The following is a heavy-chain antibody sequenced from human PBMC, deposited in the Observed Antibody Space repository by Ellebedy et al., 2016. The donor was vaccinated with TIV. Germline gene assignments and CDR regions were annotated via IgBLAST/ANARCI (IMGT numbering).Heavy chain of an antibody. J-gene: IGHJ5*02. V-gene: IGHV5-51*01. Sequence: GGSLRLSXKGSGYSFTSYWIGWVRQLPGKGLEWMGIIYPGDSDTRYGPSFQGQVTISADTSISTAYLQWSSLKASDTAMYYCARHRDSGQWLDTNWFDPWGQGTLVTVSS. CDR1: GYSFTSYW. CDR3: ARHRDSGQWLDTNWFDP. D-gene: IGHD6-19*01. CDR2: IYPGDSDT.